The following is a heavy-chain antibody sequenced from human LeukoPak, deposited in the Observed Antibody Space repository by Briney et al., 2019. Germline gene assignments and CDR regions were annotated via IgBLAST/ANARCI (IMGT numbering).Heavy chain of an antibody. Sequence: NTSETLSLTCAVYGGSFSGYYWSWIRQPPGKGLEWIGEINHSGSTNYNPSLKSRVTISVDTSKNQFSLKLSSVTAADTAVYYCASLSYGYYFDYWGQGTLVTVSS. CDR2: INHSGST. D-gene: IGHD5-18*01. CDR1: GGSFSGYY. V-gene: IGHV4-34*01. CDR3: ASLSYGYYFDY. J-gene: IGHJ4*02.